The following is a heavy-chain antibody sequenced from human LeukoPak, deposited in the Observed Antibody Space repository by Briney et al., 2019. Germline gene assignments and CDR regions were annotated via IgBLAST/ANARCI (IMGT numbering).Heavy chain of an antibody. CDR1: GFAFSTIW. V-gene: IGHV3-7*04. CDR2: INQDGSEE. Sequence: GGSLRLSCAASGFAFSTIWMSWVRQAPGKGLEWVANINQDGSEEYYVESVKGRFTISRDNGKNSLYLQMSSLRAEDTAVYYCARAAAAGTCDYWGQGTLVTASS. CDR3: ARAAAAGTCDY. J-gene: IGHJ4*02. D-gene: IGHD6-13*01.